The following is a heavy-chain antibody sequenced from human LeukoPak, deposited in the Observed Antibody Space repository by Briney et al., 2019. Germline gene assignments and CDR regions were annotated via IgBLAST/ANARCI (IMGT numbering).Heavy chain of an antibody. D-gene: IGHD6-13*01. J-gene: IGHJ5*02. CDR3: ARALSRSSSWEFDP. CDR2: IYTSEFT. V-gene: IGHV4-4*07. CDR1: GGSISGYY. Sequence: PSETLSLTCTVSGGSISGYYWSWIRQPAGKGLELIGRIYTSEFTNYNPSPKGRVIMSVDTSKNQFSLKLNSVTAADTAVYYCARALSRSSSWEFDPWGQGILVTVSS.